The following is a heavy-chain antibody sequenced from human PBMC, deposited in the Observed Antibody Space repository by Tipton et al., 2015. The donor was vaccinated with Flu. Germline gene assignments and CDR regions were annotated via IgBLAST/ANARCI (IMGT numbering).Heavy chain of an antibody. CDR1: GDSLSSYY. CDR3: AGSPSYSGSGLYPYYFDD. D-gene: IGHD3-10*01. J-gene: IGHJ4*02. V-gene: IGHV4-4*07. Sequence: TLSLTCTVSGDSLSSYYWTWIRQPAGRGLEWIGRIYSSGSTKYSPSFKSRVIMSVDTSKNHFSVQLSSVTAADTAVYYCAGSPSYSGSGLYPYYFDDWGQVTLVTVSS. CDR2: IYSSGST.